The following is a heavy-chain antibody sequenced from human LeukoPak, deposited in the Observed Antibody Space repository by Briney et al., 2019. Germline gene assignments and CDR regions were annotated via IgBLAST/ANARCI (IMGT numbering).Heavy chain of an antibody. CDR3: AKIDRQYCSRSSCYALDY. V-gene: IGHV5-51*01. J-gene: IGHJ4*02. D-gene: IGHD2-2*01. CDR1: GYSFTSYW. CDR2: IFTGDSDT. Sequence: GESLKISCKGSGYSFTSYWIGWVRQMPGKGLGWMGIIFTGDSDTRYSPSFQGQVTISADKSISTAYLQWSSLKASDTAMYYCAKIDRQYCSRSSCYALDYWGQGTQVTVSS.